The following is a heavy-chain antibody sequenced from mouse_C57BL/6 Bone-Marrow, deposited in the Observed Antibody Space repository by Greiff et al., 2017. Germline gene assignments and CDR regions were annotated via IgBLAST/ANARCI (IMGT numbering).Heavy chain of an antibody. V-gene: IGHV1-15*01. D-gene: IGHD3-3*01. CDR1: GYTFTGYE. CDR3: PGTTVPARGYAMDC. Sequence: VQLQQSGAELVRPGASVTLSCKASGYTFTGYEMHWVKQTPGHGLEWIGAIDPENGGTTYNEKFKGKAILTADKSSSTAYMELRSLTSEDAAVYYCPGTTVPARGYAMDCWGQGTSVTVSS. CDR2: IDPENGGT. J-gene: IGHJ4*01.